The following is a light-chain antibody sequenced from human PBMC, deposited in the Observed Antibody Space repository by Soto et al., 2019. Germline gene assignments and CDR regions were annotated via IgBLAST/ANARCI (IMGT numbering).Light chain of an antibody. Sequence: QSVLTQPPSVSGAPGQRVTISCTGSSSNIGAGYDVHWYQQLPGTAPKLLIYGNSNRPSGVPDRFSGSKSGTSASLAITGLQAEDEADYYCQSYDSGGRVFGTGTKLTVL. CDR3: QSYDSGGRV. CDR1: SSNIGAGYD. V-gene: IGLV1-40*01. J-gene: IGLJ1*01. CDR2: GNS.